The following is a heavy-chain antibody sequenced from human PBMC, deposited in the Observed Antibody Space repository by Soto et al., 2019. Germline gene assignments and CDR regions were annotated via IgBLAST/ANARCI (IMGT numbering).Heavy chain of an antibody. CDR3: ARVARYSGSYYHPGNFDY. CDR1: GGSISSYY. Sequence: SETLSLTCTVSGGSISSYYWSCLRQPPGKGLEWIGYIYYSGSTNYNPSLKSRVTISVDTSKNQFSLKLSSVTAADTAVYYCARVARYSGSYYHPGNFDYWGQGTLVTVSS. J-gene: IGHJ4*02. D-gene: IGHD1-26*01. V-gene: IGHV4-59*01. CDR2: IYYSGST.